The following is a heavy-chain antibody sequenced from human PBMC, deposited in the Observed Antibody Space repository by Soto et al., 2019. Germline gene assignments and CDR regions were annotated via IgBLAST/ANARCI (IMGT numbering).Heavy chain of an antibody. J-gene: IGHJ6*02. CDR2: INPIFGTA. CDR3: VRASISRIYYYYGMDV. V-gene: IGHV1-69*13. CDR1: GGTFSSYA. D-gene: IGHD3-3*02. Sequence: SVKVSCKASGGTFSSYAISWVRQAPGQGLEWMGGINPIFGTANYAQKFQGRVTITADESTSTAYMELSSLRSEDTAVYYCVRASISRIYYYYGMDVWGQGTTVTVSS.